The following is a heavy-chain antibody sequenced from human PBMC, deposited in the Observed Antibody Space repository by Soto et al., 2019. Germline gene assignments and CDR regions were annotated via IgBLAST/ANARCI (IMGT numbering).Heavy chain of an antibody. Sequence: GGSLRLSCAASGFTLSNFAMSWVRQAPGKGLEWVSVVSGAGITAKYAASVKGRFTVSRDNSKNTLSLQLASLRVEDTGIYYCVKEVETVRLVAFALWGQGTQVTVSS. CDR1: GFTLSNFA. CDR3: VKEVETVRLVAFAL. CDR2: VSGAGITA. J-gene: IGHJ4*02. D-gene: IGHD5-18*01. V-gene: IGHV3-23*01.